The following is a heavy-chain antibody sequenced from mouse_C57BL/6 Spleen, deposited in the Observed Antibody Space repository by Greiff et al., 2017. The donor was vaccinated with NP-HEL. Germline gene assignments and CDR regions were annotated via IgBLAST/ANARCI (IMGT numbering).Heavy chain of an antibody. J-gene: IGHJ1*03. Sequence: EVQRVESVAELVRPGASVKLSCTASGFNIKNTYMHWVKQRPEQGLEWIGRIDPANGNTKYAPKFQGKATITADTSSNTAYLQLSSLTSEDTAIYYCARPTYGSSYYWYFDVWGTGTTVTVSS. D-gene: IGHD1-1*01. CDR3: ARPTYGSSYYWYFDV. V-gene: IGHV14-3*01. CDR1: GFNIKNTY. CDR2: IDPANGNT.